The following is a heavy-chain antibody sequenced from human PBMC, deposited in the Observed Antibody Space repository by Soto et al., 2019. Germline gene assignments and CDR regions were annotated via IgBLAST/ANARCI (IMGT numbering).Heavy chain of an antibody. V-gene: IGHV1-46*01. CDR2: INPSDGST. J-gene: IGHJ4*02. D-gene: IGHD7-27*01. Sequence: ASVKVSCKASGYTFTSYYMHWVRQAPGQGLEWMGIINPSDGSTSYAQKFQGRVTMTRDTSTSTVFMELSSLTSEDTAVYYCARGPRNWGVDYWGQGTLVTVSS. CDR1: GYTFTSYY. CDR3: ARGPRNWGVDY.